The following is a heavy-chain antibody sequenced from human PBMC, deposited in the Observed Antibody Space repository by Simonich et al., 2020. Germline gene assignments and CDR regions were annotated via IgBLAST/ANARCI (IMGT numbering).Heavy chain of an antibody. CDR1: GYTFTGYY. D-gene: IGHD3-10*01. Sequence: QVQLVQSGAEVKKPGASVKVSCKASGYTFTGYYMHWVRQAPGQGLEWKEWINPNSGGTNYAQKFKGRGTMTRDTSISTSYMERSRLRSDDTAVYYCARWPSIPASYGSGSYFDYWGQGTLVTVSS. CDR2: INPNSGGT. CDR3: ARWPSIPASYGSGSYFDY. J-gene: IGHJ4*02. V-gene: IGHV1-2*02.